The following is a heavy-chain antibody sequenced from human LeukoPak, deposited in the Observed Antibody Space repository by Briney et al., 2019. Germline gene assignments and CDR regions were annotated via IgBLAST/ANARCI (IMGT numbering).Heavy chain of an antibody. CDR2: IYYSGST. CDR1: GGSISSYY. J-gene: IGHJ4*02. Sequence: SETLSLTCTVSGGSISSYYWSWIRQPPGKGLEWIGYIYYSGSTNYNPSLKSRVTISVDTSKNQFSLKLSSVTAADTAVYYCARGWGYSYGSFDYWGQGTLVTVSS. D-gene: IGHD5-18*01. V-gene: IGHV4-59*01. CDR3: ARGWGYSYGSFDY.